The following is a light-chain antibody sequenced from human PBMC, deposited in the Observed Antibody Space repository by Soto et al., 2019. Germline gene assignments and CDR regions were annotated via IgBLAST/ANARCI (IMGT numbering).Light chain of an antibody. Sequence: DFQMTQSPSSLSAAVGDRVTITCRASQNISNYLNWYQQKPGKAPKLLIYDASNLETGVPSRFSGSGSGTDFTFTISSLQPEDIATYYCQQYDNLPVTFGGGTKVEIK. CDR1: QNISNY. J-gene: IGKJ4*01. CDR3: QQYDNLPVT. V-gene: IGKV1-33*01. CDR2: DAS.